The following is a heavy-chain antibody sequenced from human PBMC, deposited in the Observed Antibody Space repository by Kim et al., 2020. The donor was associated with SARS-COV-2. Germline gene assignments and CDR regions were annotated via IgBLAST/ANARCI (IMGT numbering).Heavy chain of an antibody. V-gene: IGHV3-30*04. J-gene: IGHJ5*02. CDR1: GFTFSSYA. CDR3: ARDSAWSSSGWYFNWFDP. CDR2: ISYDGSNK. D-gene: IGHD6-19*01. Sequence: GGSLRLSCAASGFTFSSYAMHWVRQAPGKGLEWVAVISYDGSNKYYADSVKGRFTISRDNSKNTLYLQMNSLRAEDTAVYYCARDSAWSSSGWYFNWFDP.